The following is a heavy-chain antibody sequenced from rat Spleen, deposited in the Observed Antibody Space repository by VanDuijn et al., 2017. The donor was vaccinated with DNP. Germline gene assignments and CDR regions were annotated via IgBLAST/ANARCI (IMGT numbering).Heavy chain of an antibody. CDR1: GFTFSSYD. J-gene: IGHJ3*01. D-gene: IGHD1-2*01. CDR2: LSTGGDKS. V-gene: IGHV5S13*01. Sequence: EVQLVESGGGLVQPGRSLKLSCAASGFTFSSYDMAWVRQVPTKGLEWVASLSTGGDKSAYRDSVKGRFIIFRDDAKNTQYLQMDSLRSEDTATYYCARHEDYSSYIYGFAYWGQGTLVTVSS. CDR3: ARHEDYSSYIYGFAY.